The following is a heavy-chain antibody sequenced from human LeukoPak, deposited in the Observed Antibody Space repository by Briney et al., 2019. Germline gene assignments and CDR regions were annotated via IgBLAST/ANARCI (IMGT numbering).Heavy chain of an antibody. V-gene: IGHV4-34*01. CDR1: GGSFSGYY. D-gene: IGHD6-13*01. Sequence: PSETLSLTCAVYGGSFSGYYWSWICQPPGKGLEWIGEINHSGSTNYNPSLKSRVTISVDTSKNQFSLKLSSVTAADTAVYYCARVDVLDSSSWNKAYYYYYMDVWGKGTTVTVSS. CDR2: INHSGST. J-gene: IGHJ6*03. CDR3: ARVDVLDSSSWNKAYYYYYMDV.